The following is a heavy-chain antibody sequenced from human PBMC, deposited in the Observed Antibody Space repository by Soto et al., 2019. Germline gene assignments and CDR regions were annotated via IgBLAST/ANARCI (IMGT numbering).Heavy chain of an antibody. Sequence: SEILSLTCAVTVESLIGDHWWSWVRQTPGKGLEWIGETYHSGTTNYNPSMKTRVSISMDKSKNQFSLKLSSVTAADTAVYYCARHPLGYPSYFQHWGQGTLVTVSS. CDR2: TYHSGTT. CDR1: VESLIGDHW. CDR3: ARHPLGYPSYFQH. D-gene: IGHD2-15*01. V-gene: IGHV4-4*02. J-gene: IGHJ1*01.